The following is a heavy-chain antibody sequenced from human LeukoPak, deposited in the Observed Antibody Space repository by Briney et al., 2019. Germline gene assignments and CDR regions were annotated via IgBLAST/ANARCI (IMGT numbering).Heavy chain of an antibody. CDR2: IWYDGSNK. D-gene: IGHD3-22*01. CDR3: ARGDSSAPRPYYYYGMDV. V-gene: IGHV3-33*01. CDR1: GFTFSSYG. Sequence: GGSLRLSCAASGFTFSSYGMHWVRQAPGKGLEWVAVIWYDGSNKYYADSVKGRFTISRDNSKNSLYLQMNSLRAEDTAVYYCARGDSSAPRPYYYYGMDVWGQGTTVTVSS. J-gene: IGHJ6*02.